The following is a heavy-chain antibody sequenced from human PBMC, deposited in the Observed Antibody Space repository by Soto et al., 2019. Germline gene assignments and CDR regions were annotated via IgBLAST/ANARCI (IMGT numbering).Heavy chain of an antibody. Sequence: EVQLVESGGGLVQPGGSLRLSCAASGFTLSAYSMNWFRQAPGKGLEWISFINSGSDTIYYGDSVKGRSTISRDNAKKELYQQMNCLRDDDTAVYYCETPHLHKPTYYGLDVWGQGTKVTVSS. CDR1: GFTLSAYS. D-gene: IGHD3-16*01. CDR2: INSGSDTI. J-gene: IGHJ6*02. V-gene: IGHV3-48*02. CDR3: ETPHLHKPTYYGLDV.